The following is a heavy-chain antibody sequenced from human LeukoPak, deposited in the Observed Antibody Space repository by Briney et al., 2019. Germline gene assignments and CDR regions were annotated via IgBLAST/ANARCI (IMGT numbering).Heavy chain of an antibody. CDR1: GFPFSSYS. J-gene: IGHJ4*02. CDR2: ISSSGDYI. Sequence: GGSLRLSCAASGFPFSSYSMNWVRQAPGKGLEWVSSISSSGDYISYADSVTGRFTITRDNAKNTLYLQMNSLRAEDTAVYYCAKVTGGSFDYWGQGTLVTVSS. D-gene: IGHD3-16*01. CDR3: AKVTGGSFDY. V-gene: IGHV3-21*04.